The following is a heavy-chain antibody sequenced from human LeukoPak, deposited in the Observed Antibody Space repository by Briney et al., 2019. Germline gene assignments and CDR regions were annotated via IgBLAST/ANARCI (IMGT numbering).Heavy chain of an antibody. CDR2: IGSGGRST. V-gene: IGHV3-23*01. CDR1: GFTFSSYA. Sequence: GGSLRLSCAASGFTFSSYAMNWVRQAPGKGREWVSSIGSGGRSTSYADSVRGRCTISRDSSKNTLFFQMNNPRAEDKAGIYSAKKPPGKNPLDFWGQGTPVTVSS. CDR3: AKKPPGKNPLDF. D-gene: IGHD1-1*01. J-gene: IGHJ4*02.